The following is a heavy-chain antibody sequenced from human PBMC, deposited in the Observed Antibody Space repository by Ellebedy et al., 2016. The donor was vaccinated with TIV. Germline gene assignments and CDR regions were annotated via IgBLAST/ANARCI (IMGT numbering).Heavy chain of an antibody. D-gene: IGHD4-17*01. V-gene: IGHV3-7*01. CDR1: GFSFRSYW. CDR3: ARRGSYGDYAVQINAWFDP. J-gene: IGHJ5*02. CDR2: IYHGGSQQ. Sequence: PGGSLRLSCAASGFSFRSYWMSRVRQAPGKGLEWVASIYHGGSQQYYVDSVKGRFTISRDNAKNSLYLQMDSLRAADTAVYYCARRGSYGDYAVQINAWFDPWGQGTLVTVSS.